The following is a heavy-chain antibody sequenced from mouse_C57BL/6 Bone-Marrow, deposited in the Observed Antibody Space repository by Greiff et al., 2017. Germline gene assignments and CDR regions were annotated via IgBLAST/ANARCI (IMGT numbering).Heavy chain of an antibody. CDR1: GYTFTSSG. Sequence: QVQLQQSGAELARPGASVKLSCKASGYTFTSSGISWVKQRTGQGLEWIGEIYPRSGNTYYNEKFKGKATLTADKSSSTAYMELRSLTSEDSAVYFCARGTGTAWFAYWGQGTLVTVSA. D-gene: IGHD4-1*01. CDR2: IYPRSGNT. J-gene: IGHJ3*01. V-gene: IGHV1-81*01. CDR3: ARGTGTAWFAY.